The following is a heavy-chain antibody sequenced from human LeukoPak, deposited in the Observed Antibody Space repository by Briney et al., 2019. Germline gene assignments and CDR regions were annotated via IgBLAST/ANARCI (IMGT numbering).Heavy chain of an antibody. CDR2: IFGKTDGGTT. D-gene: IGHD6-13*01. CDR1: GFTFSIAS. CDR3: TTHRGYTSSPTFDY. J-gene: IGHJ4*02. Sequence: PGGSLRLSCAASGFTFSIASMSWVRQAPGKGLEWVGHIFGKTDGGTTDHAAPVKGRFSISRDDSKNTLYLQMSSLKTEDTAVYYCTTHRGYTSSPTFDYWGQGTLVTVSS. V-gene: IGHV3-15*01.